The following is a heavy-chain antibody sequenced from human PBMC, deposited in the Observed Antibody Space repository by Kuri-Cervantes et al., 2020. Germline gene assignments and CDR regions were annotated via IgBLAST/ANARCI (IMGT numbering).Heavy chain of an antibody. Sequence: GESLKISCTASGFTFSNYGIHWVRQAPGKGLEWVSSISSSSTIYYADSVKGRFTISRDNAKNSLYLQMNSLRAEDTAVYYCATGNPTVTSYYYYYYIDVWGKGTTVTVSS. D-gene: IGHD4-17*01. V-gene: IGHV3-69-1*01. CDR1: GFTFSNYG. CDR2: ISSSSTI. CDR3: ATGNPTVTSYYYYYYIDV. J-gene: IGHJ6*03.